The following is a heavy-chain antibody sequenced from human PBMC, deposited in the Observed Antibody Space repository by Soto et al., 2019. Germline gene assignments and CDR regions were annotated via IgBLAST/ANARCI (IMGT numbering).Heavy chain of an antibody. CDR1: GGSISSGGYY. CDR2: IYYSGST. V-gene: IGHV4-31*03. Sequence: SETLSLTCTVSGGSISSGGYYWSWIRQHPGKGLEWIGYIYYSGSTYYNPSLKSRVTISVDTSKNQFSLKLSSVTAADTAVYYCARGVPFLYDFWSGYNNWFDPWGQGTLVTVSS. D-gene: IGHD3-3*01. J-gene: IGHJ5*02. CDR3: ARGVPFLYDFWSGYNNWFDP.